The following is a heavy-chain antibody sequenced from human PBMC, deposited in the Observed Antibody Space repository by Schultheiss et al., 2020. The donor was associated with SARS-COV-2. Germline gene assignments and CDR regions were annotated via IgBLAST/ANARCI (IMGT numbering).Heavy chain of an antibody. CDR1: GGSISSYY. V-gene: IGHV4-59*08. D-gene: IGHD5-18*01. Sequence: TLSLTCTVSGGSISSYYWSWIRQPPGKGLEWIGYIYYSGSTNYNPSLKSRVTISVDTSKNQFSLKLSSVTAADTAVYYCARLSSGYSYGYGYFQHWGQGTLVTVSS. CDR3: ARLSSGYSYGYGYFQH. J-gene: IGHJ1*01. CDR2: IYYSGST.